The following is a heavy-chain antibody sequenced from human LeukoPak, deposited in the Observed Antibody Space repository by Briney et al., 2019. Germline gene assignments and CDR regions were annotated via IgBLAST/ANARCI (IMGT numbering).Heavy chain of an antibody. J-gene: IGHJ3*02. CDR3: ARDVENIVVVVAATFDAFDI. Sequence: ASVKVSCKASGYSFTSHYMHWVRQTPGQGLEWLGLINPSGSSTLYAQKFQGRVTMTRDMSTTTDYMELSSLRSEDTAVYYCARDVENIVVVVAATFDAFDIWGQGTMVTVSS. D-gene: IGHD2-15*01. CDR1: GYSFTSHY. V-gene: IGHV1-46*01. CDR2: INPSGSST.